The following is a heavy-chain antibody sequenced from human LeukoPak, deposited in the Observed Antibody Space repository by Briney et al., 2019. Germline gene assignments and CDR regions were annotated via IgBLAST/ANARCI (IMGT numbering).Heavy chain of an antibody. V-gene: IGHV1-18*01. J-gene: IGHJ3*02. CDR2: INSNNGNT. CDR1: GYSFTRNG. D-gene: IGHD4/OR15-4a*01. Sequence: GASVKVSCTASGYSFTRNGISWVRQAPGQGLEWMGWINSNNGNTKYAQKLQGRVTMTTDTSTSTAYMELRSLRFDDTAVYYCAREGPDYGPAFDIWGEGTMVTVSS. CDR3: AREGPDYGPAFDI.